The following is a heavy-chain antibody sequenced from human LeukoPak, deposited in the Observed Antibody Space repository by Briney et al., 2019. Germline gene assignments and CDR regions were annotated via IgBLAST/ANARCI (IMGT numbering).Heavy chain of an antibody. D-gene: IGHD6-13*01. Sequence: GGSLRLSCAASGFTFSNYAMNWVRQAPGKGLEWVSGISGNGGRTYYADSVQGRFTISRDNSRNMLYLQMNSLRAEDTAVYYCAKSGADYSSWFLLPFDYWGHGPLVTGSS. V-gene: IGHV3-23*01. J-gene: IGHJ4*01. CDR2: ISGNGGRT. CDR3: AKSGADYSSWFLLPFDY. CDR1: GFTFSNYA.